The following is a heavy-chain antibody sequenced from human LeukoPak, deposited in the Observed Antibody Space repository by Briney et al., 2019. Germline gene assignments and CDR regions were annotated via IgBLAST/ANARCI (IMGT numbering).Heavy chain of an antibody. CDR2: INYSGST. D-gene: IGHD3-3*01. J-gene: IGHJ6*02. Sequence: SETLSLTCAVSGGSISSSNWWSWIRQHPGKGLEWIGYINYSGSTYYNPSLKSRVTISVDTSQNQFSLKLSSVTAADTAVYYCARDEAIFGAGYYYGMDVWGQGTTVTVSS. V-gene: IGHV4-31*11. CDR1: GGSISSSNW. CDR3: ARDEAIFGAGYYYGMDV.